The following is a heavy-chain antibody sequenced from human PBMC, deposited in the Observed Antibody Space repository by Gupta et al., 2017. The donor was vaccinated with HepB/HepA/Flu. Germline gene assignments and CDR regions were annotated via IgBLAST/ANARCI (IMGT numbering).Heavy chain of an antibody. V-gene: IGHV3-30-3*01. CDR1: GFTSRIHS. CDR2: ISYDGSNK. J-gene: IGHJ6*02. CDR3: ARDSFGSRLREGGMDL. Sequence: QVQLVQSGGGVVHLGTFLSLSCGCFGFTSRIHSMHCVPKALGKGLECVSVISYDGSNKYYAGSVKGRFTISRDNSKNTLSLQMTNLGPEDTAIYYCARDSFGSRLREGGMDLWGQGTTVTVSS. D-gene: IGHD3-10*01.